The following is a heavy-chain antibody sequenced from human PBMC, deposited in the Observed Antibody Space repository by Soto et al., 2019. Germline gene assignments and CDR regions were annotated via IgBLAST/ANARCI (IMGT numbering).Heavy chain of an antibody. D-gene: IGHD2-8*01. CDR2: IWYDGSHK. J-gene: IGHJ6*02. V-gene: IGHV3-33*01. CDR1: GFTFSTYG. Sequence: QVQLVESGGGVVQPGRSLRLSCAASGFTFSTYGMHWVRQAPGKGLEWVAVIWYDGSHKYYADSVKGRFPISRDNSRIALFLHMNSLGGEDRVVYYCARVYSLAGMVVWDQGNTVSVSS. CDR3: ARVYSLAGMVV.